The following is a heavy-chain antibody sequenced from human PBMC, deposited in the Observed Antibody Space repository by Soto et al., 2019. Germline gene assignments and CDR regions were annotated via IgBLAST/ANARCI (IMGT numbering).Heavy chain of an antibody. CDR1: GFTFDDYT. D-gene: IGHD1-26*01. V-gene: IGHV3-43*01. CDR2: IRWDGGST. Sequence: GGSLRLSCAASGFTFDDYTMHWVRQAPGKGLEWVSLIRWDGGSTYYAASVKGRFTISRDNSKNSLYLQMNSLRTEDTALYYGGKARRSGSYGGGMDVWGQGTMVTVSS. J-gene: IGHJ6*02. CDR3: GKARRSGSYGGGMDV.